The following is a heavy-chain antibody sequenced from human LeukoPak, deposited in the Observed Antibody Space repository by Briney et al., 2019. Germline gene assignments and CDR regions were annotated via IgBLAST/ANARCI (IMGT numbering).Heavy chain of an antibody. CDR1: GGSISSGDYY. V-gene: IGHV4-30-4*01. CDR3: ARARAAAGDFDY. CDR2: IYYSGST. Sequence: SQTLSLTCTVSGGSISSGDYYWSWIRQPPGKGLEWIGYIYYSGSTYYNPSLKSRVTISVDTSKNQFSLKLSSVTAADTAVYYCARARAAAGDFDYWGQGTLVTVSS. J-gene: IGHJ4*02. D-gene: IGHD6-13*01.